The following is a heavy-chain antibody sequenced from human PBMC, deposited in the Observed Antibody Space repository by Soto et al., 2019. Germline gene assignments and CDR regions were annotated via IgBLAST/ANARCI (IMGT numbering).Heavy chain of an antibody. J-gene: IGHJ2*01. D-gene: IGHD4-17*01. CDR1: GSSVSSGSYY. CDR3: ARNGDYELRIPTWAGWYFDL. Sequence: PSETLSLTCTVSGSSVSSGSYYWSCIRQPPGKGLEWIGYIYYSGSTNYNPSLKSRVTISVDTSKNRFSLKLSSVTDEDTAVYYCARNGDYELRIPTWAGWYFDLWDRGTLVTVAS. CDR2: IYYSGST. V-gene: IGHV4-61*01.